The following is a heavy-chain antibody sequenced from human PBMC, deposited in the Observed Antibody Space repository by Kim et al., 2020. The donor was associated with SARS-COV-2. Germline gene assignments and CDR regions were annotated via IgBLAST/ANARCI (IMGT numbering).Heavy chain of an antibody. V-gene: IGHV1-3*01. CDR2: IDAGNGNT. D-gene: IGHD3-10*01. Sequence: ASVKVSCKASGYAFTTHSMHWVRQAPGQRLEWMGWIDAGNGNTKYSQNFQGRVAITSDTSASTTYMELSSLRSEDTAVYYCARDRYYGSGSYNYFDYWGQGTLVTVSS. CDR3: ARDRYYGSGSYNYFDY. J-gene: IGHJ4*02. CDR1: GYAFTTHS.